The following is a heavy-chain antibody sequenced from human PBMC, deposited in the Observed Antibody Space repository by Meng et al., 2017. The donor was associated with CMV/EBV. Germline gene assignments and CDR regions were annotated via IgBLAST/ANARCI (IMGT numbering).Heavy chain of an antibody. D-gene: IGHD3-3*01. CDR2: INPNSGGT. CDR3: AREQRRYDFWMGYRDYYYGMGV. V-gene: IGHV1-2*02. CDR1: GYTFTGYY. Sequence: ASVKVSCKASGYTFTGYYMHWVRQAPGQGLEWMGWINPNSGGTNYAQKFQGRVTMTRDTSISTAYMELSRLRSDDTAVYYCAREQRRYDFWMGYRDYYYGMGVWGQGTTVTVSS. J-gene: IGHJ6*02.